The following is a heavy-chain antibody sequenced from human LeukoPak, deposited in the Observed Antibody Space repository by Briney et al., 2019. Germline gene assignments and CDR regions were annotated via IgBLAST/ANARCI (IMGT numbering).Heavy chain of an antibody. CDR2: IIPIFGTA. Sequence: SVKVSCKASGGTFSSYAISWVRQAPGQGLEWMGGIIPIFGTANYAQKFQGRVTITADESTSTAYMELSSLRSEDTAVYYCAGGYYDFWSGSPGYWGQGTLVTVSS. CDR3: AGGYYDFWSGSPGY. D-gene: IGHD3-3*01. J-gene: IGHJ4*02. V-gene: IGHV1-69*13. CDR1: GGTFSSYA.